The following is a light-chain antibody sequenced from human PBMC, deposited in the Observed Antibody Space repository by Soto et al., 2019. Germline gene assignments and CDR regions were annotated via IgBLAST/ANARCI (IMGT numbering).Light chain of an antibody. CDR1: QSLLHSNGYNY. J-gene: IGKJ5*01. Sequence: DIVMTQSPLSLPVTPGEPASISCRSSQSLLHSNGYNYLAWYQQKPGQPPRLLIYGASSRATGIPDRFSGSGSGTDFTLTISRLEPEDFAVFYCQHYDSLPITFGQGTRLEIK. CDR2: GAS. V-gene: IGKV3-20*01. CDR3: QHYDSLPIT.